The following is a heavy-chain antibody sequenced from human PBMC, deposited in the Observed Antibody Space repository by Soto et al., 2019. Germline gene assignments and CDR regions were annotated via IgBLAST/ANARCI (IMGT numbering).Heavy chain of an antibody. D-gene: IGHD1-1*01. CDR2: MKERGST. CDR3: ARGSGIVALPGELEDVNYDY. CDR1: GQSFSGHS. V-gene: IGHV4-34*01. Sequence: QVQLQQWGAGLEKPSETLSLSCAVYGQSFSGHSWAWIRQPPGKGLEWIGEMKERGSTYYNPSLKSRVTISTDTSKNQFSLKLSSVSAADTAAYFCARGSGIVALPGELEDVNYDYWGQGTLVNVSS. J-gene: IGHJ4*02.